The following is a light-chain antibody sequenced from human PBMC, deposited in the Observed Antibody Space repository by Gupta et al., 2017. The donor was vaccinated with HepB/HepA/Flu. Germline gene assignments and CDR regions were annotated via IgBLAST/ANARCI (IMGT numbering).Light chain of an antibody. CDR1: QSINSNY. CDR3: QYYGSSPLYA. J-gene: IGKJ2*01. Sequence: IVLTQFPGTLSLSPGEGATPSCKTSQSINSNYLAWYQQKPGQTPRLVIYDTSSRDTGIPDRFSGSGYGTEFTLTIRRWEPEDFAIYYCQYYGSSPLYAFGQGTKLEIK. V-gene: IGKV3-20*01. CDR2: DTS.